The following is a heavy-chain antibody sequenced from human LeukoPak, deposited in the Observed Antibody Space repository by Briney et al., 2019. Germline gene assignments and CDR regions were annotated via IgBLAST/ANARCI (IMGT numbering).Heavy chain of an antibody. V-gene: IGHV1-46*01. D-gene: IGHD3-22*01. Sequence: ASVKVSCKASGYTFTSYYMHWVRQAPGQGLEWMGIINPSGGSTSYAQKFQGRVTMTRDTSISTAYMELSRLRSDDTAVYYCASTNYYDSSGPYNDYWGQGTLVTVSS. CDR1: GYTFTSYY. J-gene: IGHJ4*02. CDR3: ASTNYYDSSGPYNDY. CDR2: INPSGGST.